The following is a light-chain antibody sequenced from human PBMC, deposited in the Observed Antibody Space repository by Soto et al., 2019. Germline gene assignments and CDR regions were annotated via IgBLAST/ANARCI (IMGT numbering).Light chain of an antibody. J-gene: IGLJ3*02. V-gene: IGLV2-14*01. CDR3: SAYTARSTLV. CDR2: EVR. Sequence: QSALTQPASVSGYAGQSITISCSGTMRDVGAYNLVSWYQQHPGTAPKLSIYEVRNRPSGISSRFSGSRSGNTASLTISGLQSEDEGDYYCSAYTARSTLVFGVGTKLTVL. CDR1: MRDVGAYNL.